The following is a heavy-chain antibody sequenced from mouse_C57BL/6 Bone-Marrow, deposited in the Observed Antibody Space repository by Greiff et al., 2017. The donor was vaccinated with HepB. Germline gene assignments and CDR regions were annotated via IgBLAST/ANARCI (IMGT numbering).Heavy chain of an antibody. Sequence: QVHVKQPGTELVKPGASVKLSCKASGYTFTSYWMHWVKQRPGQGLEWIGNINPSNGGTNYNEKFKSKATLTVDKSSSTAYMQLSSLTSEDSAVYYCARRWRAVVATFDAMDYWGQGTSVTVSS. CDR2: INPSNGGT. CDR1: GYTFTSYW. CDR3: ARRWRAVVATFDAMDY. J-gene: IGHJ4*01. D-gene: IGHD1-1*01. V-gene: IGHV1-53*01.